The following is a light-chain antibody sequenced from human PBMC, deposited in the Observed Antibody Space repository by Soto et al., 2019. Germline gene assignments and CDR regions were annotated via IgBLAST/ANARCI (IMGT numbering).Light chain of an antibody. J-gene: IGLJ7*01. CDR1: SSNIGSNT. V-gene: IGLV1-44*01. Sequence: QSVLTQPPSASGTPGQRVTISCSGSSSNIGSNTVNWYQQLPGTAPKLLIYSNNQRPSGVPDRFSGSKSGTSASLAISGLQSEDEADYYCAAWDDSLADVFGTGTQLTVL. CDR3: AAWDDSLADV. CDR2: SNN.